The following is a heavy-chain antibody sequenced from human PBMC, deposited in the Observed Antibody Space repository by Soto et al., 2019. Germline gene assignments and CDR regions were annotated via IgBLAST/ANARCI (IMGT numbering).Heavy chain of an antibody. V-gene: IGHV3-30*18. CDR2: ISYDGNVA. CDR1: GFTFSNYG. CDR3: VKEGPITKCYYDY. Sequence: GGSLRLSCAASGFTFSNYGMHWVRQAPGKGLEWVIVISYDGNVAYYADSVKGRFTISRDNSKNTLYLQMNSLRTEDTAMYYCVKEGPITKCYYDYWGQGTLVTVSS. J-gene: IGHJ4*02.